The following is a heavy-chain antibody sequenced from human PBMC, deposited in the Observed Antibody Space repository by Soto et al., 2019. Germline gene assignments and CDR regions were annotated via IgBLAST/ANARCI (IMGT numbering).Heavy chain of an antibody. CDR3: AASIFYYGMDV. Sequence: LGESLKISCKGSGYTFTNYWIGWVRQMPGKGLEWMGIIYPGDSDTKYNPSFQGQVTISADKSITTTYLRWTSLKASDTAIYYCAASIFYYGMDVWGRGTTVTVS. J-gene: IGHJ6*02. V-gene: IGHV5-51*01. CDR2: IYPGDSDT. CDR1: GYTFTNYW.